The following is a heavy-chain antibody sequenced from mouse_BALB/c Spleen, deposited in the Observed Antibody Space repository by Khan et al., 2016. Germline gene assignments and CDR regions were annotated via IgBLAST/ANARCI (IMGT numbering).Heavy chain of an antibody. CDR1: GDSITSGY. CDR3: ASYDSSGSFFDY. D-gene: IGHD3-2*01. CDR2: INYSGST. V-gene: IGHV3-8*02. Sequence: EVQLQESGPSLVKPSQTLSLTCSVTGDSITSGYWNWIRKFPGNKLEYMGYINYSGSTYYNPSLKSRISITRDTSKNQFYLQLNSVTTEDTATYXCASYDSSGSFFDYWGQGTTLTVSS. J-gene: IGHJ2*01.